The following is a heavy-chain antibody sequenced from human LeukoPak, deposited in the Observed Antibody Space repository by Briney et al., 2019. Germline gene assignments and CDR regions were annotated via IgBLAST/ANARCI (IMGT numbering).Heavy chain of an antibody. Sequence: ASVKVSCKASGYTFTSNGISWVRQAPGQGLEWMGWISAYNGNTNYEQKLQGRVTMTTDTSTSTAYMELRSLRSDDTAVYYCARALVVAASFDYWGQGTLVTVSS. CDR1: GYTFTSNG. J-gene: IGHJ4*02. CDR2: ISAYNGNT. D-gene: IGHD2-15*01. V-gene: IGHV1-18*01. CDR3: ARALVVAASFDY.